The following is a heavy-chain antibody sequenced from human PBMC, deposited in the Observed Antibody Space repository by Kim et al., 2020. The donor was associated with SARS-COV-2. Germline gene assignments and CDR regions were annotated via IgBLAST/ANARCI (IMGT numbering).Heavy chain of an antibody. CDR2: INTNTGNP. J-gene: IGHJ6*02. D-gene: IGHD3-22*01. CDR1: GYTFTSYA. CDR3: ARVLSTDSGTMIVYYYYYGMDV. V-gene: IGHV7-4-1*02. Sequence: ASVKVSCKASGYTFTSYAMNWVRQAPGQGLEWMGWINTNTGNPTYAQGFTGRFVFSLDTSVSTAYLQISSLKAEDTAVYYCARVLSTDSGTMIVYYYYYGMDVWGQGTTVTVSS.